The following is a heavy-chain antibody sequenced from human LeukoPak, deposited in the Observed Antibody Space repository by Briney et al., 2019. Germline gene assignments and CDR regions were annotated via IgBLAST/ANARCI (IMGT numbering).Heavy chain of an antibody. V-gene: IGHV3-21*01. CDR2: ISSTSSYI. CDR3: ARDPLKHAFDI. Sequence: GGSLRLSCAASGFTFSSYSMNWVRQAPGKGLEWVSSISSTSSYIYYADSVKGRFTISRDNAKNSLYLQMNSLRAEDTAVYYCARDPLKHAFDIWGQGTVLTVSS. CDR1: GFTFSSYS. J-gene: IGHJ3*02.